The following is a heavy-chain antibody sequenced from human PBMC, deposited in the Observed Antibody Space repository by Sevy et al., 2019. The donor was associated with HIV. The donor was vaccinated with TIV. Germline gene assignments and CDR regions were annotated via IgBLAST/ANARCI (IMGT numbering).Heavy chain of an antibody. D-gene: IGHD1-1*01. CDR3: ARGGTRPGYFDY. V-gene: IGHV4-4*07. CDR1: GGSISRYY. Sequence: SETLSLTCTVSGGSISRYYWSWIRQPAGKGLEWIGRIYTSGSTNYNPSLKSRVTMSVDTSKNQFSLKLSSVTAADTAVYYCARGGTRPGYFDYWGQGTLVTVSS. CDR2: IYTSGST. J-gene: IGHJ4*02.